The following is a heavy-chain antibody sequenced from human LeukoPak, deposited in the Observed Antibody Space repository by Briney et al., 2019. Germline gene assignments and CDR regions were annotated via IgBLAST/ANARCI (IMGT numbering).Heavy chain of an antibody. CDR2: ISGSGGST. Sequence: PGGSLRLSCAVSGFTFSSYAMSWVRQAPGKGLEWVSAISGSGGSTYYADSVKGRFTISRDNSKNTLYLQMNSLRAEDTAVYYCAKDISSSWDYYYYYYMDVWGKGTTVTVSS. CDR3: AKDISSSWDYYYYYYMDV. CDR1: GFTFSSYA. D-gene: IGHD6-13*01. V-gene: IGHV3-23*01. J-gene: IGHJ6*03.